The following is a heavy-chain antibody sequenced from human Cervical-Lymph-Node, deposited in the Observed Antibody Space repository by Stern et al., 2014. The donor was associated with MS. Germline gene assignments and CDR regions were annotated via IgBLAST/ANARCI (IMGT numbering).Heavy chain of an antibody. CDR1: GGTFSTYA. CDR3: ARGDSEAPIYYFDS. J-gene: IGHJ4*02. Sequence: QVQLVESGAEVKKPGSSVKVSCKTSGGTFSTYAIGWVRQAPGQGLEGMGGVAPLFDATNYAQKFQGRVTITADESTRTASMELSSLRSDDTAMYYCARGDSEAPIYYFDSWGQGTLVTVSS. D-gene: IGHD2-21*01. V-gene: IGHV1-69*01. CDR2: VAPLFDAT.